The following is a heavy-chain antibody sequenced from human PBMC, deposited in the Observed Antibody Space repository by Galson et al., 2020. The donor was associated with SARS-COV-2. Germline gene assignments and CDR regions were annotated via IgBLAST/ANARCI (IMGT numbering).Heavy chain of an antibody. CDR1: GYSFTTYW. CDR2: IYPDDSDT. Sequence: GESLKISCKGVGYSFTTYWIGWVRQMPGKGLEWMGIIYPDDSDTRYSPAFQGQVTISADTSIGTAYLQWSSLKASDTAIYYCARAYYYDSVGFFGSYYYCGMDVWGQGTTVIVSS. D-gene: IGHD3-22*01. CDR3: ARAYYYDSVGFFGSYYYCGMDV. J-gene: IGHJ6*02. V-gene: IGHV5-51*01.